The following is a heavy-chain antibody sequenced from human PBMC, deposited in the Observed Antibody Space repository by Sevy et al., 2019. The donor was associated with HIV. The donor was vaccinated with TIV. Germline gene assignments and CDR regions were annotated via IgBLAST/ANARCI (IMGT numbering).Heavy chain of an antibody. V-gene: IGHV4-39*01. D-gene: IGHD6-19*01. Sequence: SETLSLTCTVSGGSISSSSYYWGWIRQPPGKGLEWIGSMYYSGSTYYNPSLKSRVTISVDTSKNQFSLKLSSVTAADTAVYYCAGTWLPRPTPERHPHPWGQGTLVTVSS. J-gene: IGHJ5*02. CDR2: MYYSGST. CDR1: GGSISSSSYY. CDR3: AGTWLPRPTPERHPHP.